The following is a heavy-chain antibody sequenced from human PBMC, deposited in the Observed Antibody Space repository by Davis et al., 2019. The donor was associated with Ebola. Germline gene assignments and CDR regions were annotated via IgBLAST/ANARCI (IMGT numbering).Heavy chain of an antibody. V-gene: IGHV3-23*01. Sequence: PGGSLRLSCVASEFTFRSYWFHWVRQVPGRGLEWVSSISSSGDSYYTNSVKGRFTISRDDSENTLYLQMNSLRAEDTGLYYCAIDLEGDPSFWVDWGQGTLVTVSS. D-gene: IGHD3-16*01. J-gene: IGHJ4*02. CDR2: ISSSGDS. CDR3: AIDLEGDPSFWVD. CDR1: EFTFRSYW.